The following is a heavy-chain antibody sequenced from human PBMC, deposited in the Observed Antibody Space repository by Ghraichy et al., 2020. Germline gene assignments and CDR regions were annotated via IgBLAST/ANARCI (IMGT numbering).Heavy chain of an antibody. CDR2: ISYDGSNK. J-gene: IGHJ5*02. CDR3: ARDSLPTGAAGGWFDP. Sequence: GGSLRLSCAASGFTFSSYAMHWVRQAPGKGLEWVAVISYDGSNKYYADSVKGRFTISRDNSKNTLYLQMNSLRAEDTAVYYCARDSLPTGAAGGWFDPWGQGTLVTVSS. CDR1: GFTFSSYA. V-gene: IGHV3-30-3*01. D-gene: IGHD4-11*01.